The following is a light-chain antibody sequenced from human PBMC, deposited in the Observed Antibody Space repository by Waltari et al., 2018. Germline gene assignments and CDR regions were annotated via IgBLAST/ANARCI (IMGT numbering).Light chain of an antibody. J-gene: IGKJ2*01. CDR2: QAS. CDR1: RTINSW. Sequence: DIQMTQSPSTLSASVGDRVTLTCRASRTINSWLAWYQQKPGRAPQLLIYQASSLQSGVPSRFSGSGSGTEFTLTISSLQPEDFATYYCQRYNSYPYTFGQGTRLEIK. V-gene: IGKV1-5*03. CDR3: QRYNSYPYT.